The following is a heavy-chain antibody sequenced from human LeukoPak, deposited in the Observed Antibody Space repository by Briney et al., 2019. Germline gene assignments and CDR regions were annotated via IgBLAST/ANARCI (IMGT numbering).Heavy chain of an antibody. CDR1: GGSISSYY. CDR3: ARVDGGYRKLPFDY. J-gene: IGHJ4*02. Sequence: PSETLSLTCTVSGGSISSYYWSWIRQPPGKGLEWIGYIYYSGSTKYNPSLRSRVTISVDTSKNQFSLKLSSVTAADTAVYYCARVDGGYRKLPFDYWGQGTLDTVSS. D-gene: IGHD5-18*01. CDR2: IYYSGST. V-gene: IGHV4-59*01.